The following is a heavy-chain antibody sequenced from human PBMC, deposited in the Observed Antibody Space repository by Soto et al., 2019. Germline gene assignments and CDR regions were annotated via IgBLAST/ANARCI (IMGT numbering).Heavy chain of an antibody. CDR3: ARDLRVQLWRPAYYGMDV. Sequence: GGSLRLSCAASGFTFSSYGMHWVRQAPGKGLEWVAVIWYDGSNKYYADSVKGRFTISRDNSKNTLYLQMNSLRAEDTAVYYCARDLRVQLWRPAYYGMDVWGQGTTVTVSS. CDR1: GFTFSSYG. J-gene: IGHJ6*02. V-gene: IGHV3-33*08. CDR2: IWYDGSNK. D-gene: IGHD5-18*01.